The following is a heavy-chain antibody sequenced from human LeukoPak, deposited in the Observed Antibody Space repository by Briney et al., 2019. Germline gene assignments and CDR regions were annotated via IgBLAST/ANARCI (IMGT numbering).Heavy chain of an antibody. CDR3: ARGLLYYGEKRDTGAY. J-gene: IGHJ4*02. CDR1: GFTFSSYG. Sequence: PGGSLRLSCAASGFTFSSYGMHWVRQAPGKGLEWVAVIWYDGSNKYYADSVKGRFTISRDNSKNTLYLQMNSLRAEDTAVYYCARGLLYYGEKRDTGAYWGQGTLVTVSS. CDR2: IWYDGSNK. V-gene: IGHV3-33*01. D-gene: IGHD4-17*01.